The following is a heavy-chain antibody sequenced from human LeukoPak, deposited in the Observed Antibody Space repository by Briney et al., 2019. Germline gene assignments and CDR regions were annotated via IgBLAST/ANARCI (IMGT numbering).Heavy chain of an antibody. V-gene: IGHV1-69*04. Sequence: ASVKVSCKASGGTFSSYAISWVRQAPGQGLEWMGRIIPILGIANYAQKFQGRVTMTTDTSTSTAYMELRSLRSDDTAVYYCAREWLAGTDAFDIWGQGTMVTVSS. CDR3: AREWLAGTDAFDI. D-gene: IGHD1-14*01. CDR1: GGTFSSYA. CDR2: IIPILGIA. J-gene: IGHJ3*02.